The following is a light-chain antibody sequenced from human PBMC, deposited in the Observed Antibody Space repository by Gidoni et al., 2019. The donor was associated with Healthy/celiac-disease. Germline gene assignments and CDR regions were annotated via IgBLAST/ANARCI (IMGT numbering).Light chain of an antibody. V-gene: IGKV4-1*01. CDR1: QSVLYSSNNKNY. CDR2: WAS. J-gene: IGKJ2*01. Sequence: DIVMTQSPDSLAVSLGERDTTNCKSRQSVLYSSNNKNYLAWYQQKPGQPPKLLIYWASTRESGVPDRFSGSGSGTDFTLTISSLQAEDVAVYYCQQYYSTPYTFGQGTKLEIK. CDR3: QQYYSTPYT.